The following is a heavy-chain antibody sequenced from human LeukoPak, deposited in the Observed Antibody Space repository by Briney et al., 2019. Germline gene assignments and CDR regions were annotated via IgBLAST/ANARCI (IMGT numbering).Heavy chain of an antibody. CDR2: IHSNGGT. D-gene: IGHD3-10*01. CDR1: GGSISGFY. V-gene: IGHV4-59*08. CDR3: ARHVSGIYGSRGDLDY. Sequence: SETLPLTCSVSGGSISGFYWSWVRQPPGKGLEWIGYIHSNGGTNYNPSLKSRVTMSVDTSKNQFSLKLNSVTAADTAVYYCARHVSGIYGSRGDLDYWGPGTLVTVSS. J-gene: IGHJ4*02.